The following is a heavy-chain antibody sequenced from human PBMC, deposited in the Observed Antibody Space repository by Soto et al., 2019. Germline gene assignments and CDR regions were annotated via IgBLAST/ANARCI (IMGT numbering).Heavy chain of an antibody. J-gene: IGHJ5*02. V-gene: IGHV1-2*04. CDR3: ARHLFISSAGPFCFDP. CDR1: GYTFTGYY. CDR2: INPNSGGT. Sequence: QVQLVQSGAEVKKPGASVKVSCKASGYTFTGYYMHWVRQAPGQGLEWMGWINPNSGGTNYAQKFQGWVTMTRDTSIITAYRQLSTLSSHATAVYYSARHLFISSAGPFCFDPWGQGTLVTVSS. D-gene: IGHD6-13*01.